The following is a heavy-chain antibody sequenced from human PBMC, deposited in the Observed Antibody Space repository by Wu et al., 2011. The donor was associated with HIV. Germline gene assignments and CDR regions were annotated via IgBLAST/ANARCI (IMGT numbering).Heavy chain of an antibody. CDR3: ARRQSDSSGYDAFDI. CDR2: INPNSGGT. Sequence: QVQLVQSGAEVKKPGASVKVLLQGFWIHLHRLLYALGATRPWTGLEWMGWINPNSGGTNYAQKFQGRVTMTRDTSISTAYMELSRLRSDDTAVYYCARRQSDSSGYDAFDIWGQGTMVTVSS. J-gene: IGHJ3*02. D-gene: IGHD3-22*01. V-gene: IGHV1-2*02. CDR1: IHLHRLL.